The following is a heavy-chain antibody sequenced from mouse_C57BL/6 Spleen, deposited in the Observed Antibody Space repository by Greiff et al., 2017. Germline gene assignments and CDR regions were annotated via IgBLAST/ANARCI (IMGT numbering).Heavy chain of an antibody. D-gene: IGHD2-3*01. Sequence: QVQLQQPGAELVKPGASVKMSCKASGYTFTSYWITWVKQRPGQGLEWIGDIYPGSGSTNYNEKFKSKATLTVDTSSSTAYMQLSSLTSEDSAVYYCARWVYLKDYAMDYWGQGTSVTVSS. J-gene: IGHJ4*01. CDR1: GYTFTSYW. V-gene: IGHV1-55*01. CDR3: ARWVYLKDYAMDY. CDR2: IYPGSGST.